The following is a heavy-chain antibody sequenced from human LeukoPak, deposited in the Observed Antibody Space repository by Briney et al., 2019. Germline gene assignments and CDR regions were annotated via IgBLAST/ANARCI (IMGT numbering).Heavy chain of an antibody. CDR1: GFTFSNYG. CDR3: ATLRPDSGQDEWRSDASDV. J-gene: IGHJ3*01. V-gene: IGHV3-30*02. Sequence: GGSLRLSCAASGFTFSNYGMHWVRQAPGKGLEWVAFIRSDGSTEYYADSVKGRFTISRDNSKNTLYLQMSSLRAEDTAVYYCATLRPDSGQDEWRSDASDVWGQGTMVTVSS. D-gene: IGHD1-26*01. CDR2: IRSDGSTE.